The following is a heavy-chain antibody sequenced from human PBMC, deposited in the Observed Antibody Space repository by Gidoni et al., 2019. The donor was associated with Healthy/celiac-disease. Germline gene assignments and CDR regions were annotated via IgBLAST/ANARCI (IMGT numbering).Heavy chain of an antibody. CDR2: INPNSGGT. Sequence: QVQLVQSGAEVKKPGASVKVSCKASGYTFTGHYMHWVRQAPGQGLEWMGWINPNSGGTNYAQKFQGRVTMTRDTSISTAYMELSRLRSDDTAVYYCARGLDYYDSSGYGASFDYWGQGTLVTVSS. CDR3: ARGLDYYDSSGYGASFDY. D-gene: IGHD3-22*01. CDR1: GYTFTGHY. V-gene: IGHV1-2*02. J-gene: IGHJ4*02.